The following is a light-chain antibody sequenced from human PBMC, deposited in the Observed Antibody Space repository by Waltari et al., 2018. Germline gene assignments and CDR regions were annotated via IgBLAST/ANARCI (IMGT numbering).Light chain of an antibody. Sequence: QSVLTQPPSASGTPGQRVTISCSGGSSNIGSNVVTWYQQFPGTAPKLLIYSSSQRPSGVPDRFSGSKSGTSASLAISGLQSEDEADFYCASWDYSLNGWVFGGGTKLTVL. CDR2: SSS. CDR3: ASWDYSLNGWV. J-gene: IGLJ3*02. CDR1: SSNIGSNV. V-gene: IGLV1-44*01.